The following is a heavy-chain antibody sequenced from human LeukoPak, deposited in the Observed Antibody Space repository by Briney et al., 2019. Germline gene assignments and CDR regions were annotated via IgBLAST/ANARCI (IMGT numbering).Heavy chain of an antibody. CDR2: ISPNSGRT. CDR1: GYTFTGHY. V-gene: IGHV1-2*02. J-gene: IGHJ4*02. CDR3: ARPYCSTITCFYYFDY. D-gene: IGHD2-2*01. Sequence: ASVKVSCKASGYTFTGHYIHWVRQAPGQGLEWMGWISPNSGRTDYAQNFQDRVTMTRDTSTSTAYMELSRLRSDDTAVYYCARPYCSTITCFYYFDYWGQGTLVTVSA.